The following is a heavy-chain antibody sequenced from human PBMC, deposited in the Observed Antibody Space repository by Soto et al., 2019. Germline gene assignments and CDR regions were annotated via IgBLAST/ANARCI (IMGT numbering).Heavy chain of an antibody. CDR1: GYTFTSYG. CDR3: SRDIEPSIFGVVLDYYYYFGMDV. J-gene: IGHJ6*02. Sequence: QVQLVQSGAEVKKPGASVKVSCKASGYTFTSYGISWVRQAPGQGLEWMGWISAYNGNTNYAQKLQGRVIMTTDTSTSTAYMEMRSLRSDDTAVSYCSRDIEPSIFGVVLDYYYYFGMDVWGRESTVTVSS. D-gene: IGHD3-3*01. CDR2: ISAYNGNT. V-gene: IGHV1-18*01.